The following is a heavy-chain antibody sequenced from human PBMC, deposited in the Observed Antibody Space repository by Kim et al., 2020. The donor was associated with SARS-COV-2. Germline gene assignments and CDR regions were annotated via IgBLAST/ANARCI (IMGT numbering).Heavy chain of an antibody. CDR2: ISGSGGST. Sequence: GGSLRLSCAASGFTFSSYAMSWVRQAPGKGLEWVSAISGSGGSTYYADSVKGRFTISRDNSKNTLYLQMNSLRAEDTAVYYCAKDGPPDHYEILTGEADYWGQGTLVTVSS. CDR1: GFTFSSYA. D-gene: IGHD3-9*01. V-gene: IGHV3-23*01. CDR3: AKDGPPDHYEILTGEADY. J-gene: IGHJ4*02.